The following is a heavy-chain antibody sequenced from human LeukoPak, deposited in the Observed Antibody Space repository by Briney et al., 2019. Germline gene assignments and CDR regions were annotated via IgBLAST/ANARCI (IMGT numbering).Heavy chain of an antibody. CDR2: IKQDGSET. CDR3: ARNKRADI. J-gene: IGHJ3*02. CDR1: GFSFSDYW. Sequence: GSLRLSCAVSGFSFSDYWMSWVRQAPGKGLEWVANIKQDGSETNYVDSVRGRFTISRDNAKNSLSLQMISLRAEDTALYYCARNKRADIWGQGTMVTVSS. V-gene: IGHV3-7*01. D-gene: IGHD1/OR15-1a*01.